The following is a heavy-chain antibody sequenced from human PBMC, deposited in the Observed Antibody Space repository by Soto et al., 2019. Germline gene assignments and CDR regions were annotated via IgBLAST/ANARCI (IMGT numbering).Heavy chain of an antibody. CDR2: MNPKSGNT. CDR3: ARGGAQGYYYYYGMDV. D-gene: IGHD1-26*01. CDR1: GYTFTSYD. Sequence: QVQLVQSGAEVKKHGASVKVSCKASGYTFTSYDINWVRQATGQGLEWMGWMNPKSGNTGYAQKFQGRVTMTRNTSISTAYMELSSLRSEDTAVYYCARGGAQGYYYYYGMDVWGQGTTVTVSS. J-gene: IGHJ6*02. V-gene: IGHV1-8*01.